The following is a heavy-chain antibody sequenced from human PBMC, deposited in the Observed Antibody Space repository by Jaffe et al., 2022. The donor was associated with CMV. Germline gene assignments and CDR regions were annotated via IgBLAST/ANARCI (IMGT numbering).Heavy chain of an antibody. J-gene: IGHJ4*02. Sequence: EVHLVETGGGLIQPGGSLRLSCAASGFTVSSSYMSWVRQAPGKGLEWVSVFYIGGSIYYADSVKGRFTISRDDSKNTLHLQMDSLRAEDTAVYYCARGVTRYYFENWGQGTLVTVSS. CDR3: ARGVTRYYFEN. V-gene: IGHV3-53*02. CDR2: FYIGGSI. CDR1: GFTVSSSY.